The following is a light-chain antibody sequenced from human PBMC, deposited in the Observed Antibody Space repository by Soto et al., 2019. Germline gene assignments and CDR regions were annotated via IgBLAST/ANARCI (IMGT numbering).Light chain of an antibody. CDR3: SSYTSNSIVV. J-gene: IGLJ2*01. CDR1: SSDVGGYNY. CDR2: EVG. Sequence: QSVLTQPASVSGSPGQSITISCTGTSSDVGGYNYVSWYQQHPGKAPKLMIYEVGNRPSGVSNRFSGSKSGNTASLTISGLQAEDEADYYCSSYTSNSIVVFGGGTKLTVL. V-gene: IGLV2-14*01.